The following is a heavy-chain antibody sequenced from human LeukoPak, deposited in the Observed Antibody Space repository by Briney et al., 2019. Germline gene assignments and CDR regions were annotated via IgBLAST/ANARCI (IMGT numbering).Heavy chain of an antibody. V-gene: IGHV4-4*07. Sequence: PSETLSRTGTVSGVSSSSYYWSWIRQPAGKGLEGSGRIYTSGSTNYNPSLKSRVTMSVDTSKNQFSLKLSSVTAADTAVYYCARDTVDHGSGSYANNWFDPWGQGTLVTVSS. CDR3: ARDTVDHGSGSYANNWFDP. CDR1: GVSSSSYY. CDR2: IYTSGST. D-gene: IGHD3-10*01. J-gene: IGHJ5*02.